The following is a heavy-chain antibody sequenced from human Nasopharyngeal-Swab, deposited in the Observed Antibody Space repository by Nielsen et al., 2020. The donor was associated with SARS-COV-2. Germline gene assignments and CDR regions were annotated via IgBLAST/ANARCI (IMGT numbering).Heavy chain of an antibody. J-gene: IGHJ4*02. Sequence: KGREWVSAISGSGGSTYYADSVKGRFTISRDNSKNTLYLQMNSLRAEDTAVYYCAKDPYYDFWSGYYFDYWGQGTLVTVSS. D-gene: IGHD3-3*01. CDR2: ISGSGGST. CDR3: AKDPYYDFWSGYYFDY. V-gene: IGHV3-23*01.